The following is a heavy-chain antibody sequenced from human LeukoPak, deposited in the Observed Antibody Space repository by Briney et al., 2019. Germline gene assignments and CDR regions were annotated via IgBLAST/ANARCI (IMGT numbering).Heavy chain of an antibody. Sequence: PGGSLRLSCAASGFTFSSFWMSWVRQAPGKGLEWVANIKEDGSQKYYVDSVKGRFTISRDNARNSLFPQMNSLRTEDTAVYYCARDAVTAYWGQGTLVTVSS. CDR2: IKEDGSQK. CDR1: GFTFSSFW. CDR3: ARDAVTAY. V-gene: IGHV3-7*01. J-gene: IGHJ4*02.